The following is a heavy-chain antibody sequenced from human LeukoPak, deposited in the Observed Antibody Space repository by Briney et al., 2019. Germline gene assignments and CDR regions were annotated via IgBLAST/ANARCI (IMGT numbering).Heavy chain of an antibody. CDR2: INHSGST. CDR3: ARVIGSWLLIDY. Sequence: PSGTLSLTCTVSGGSISSGDYYWSWIRQPPGKGLEWIGEINHSGSTNYNPSLKSRVTISVDTSKNQFSLKLSSVTAADTAVYYCARVIGSWLLIDYWGQGTLVTVSS. D-gene: IGHD6-13*01. CDR1: GGSISSGDYY. J-gene: IGHJ4*02. V-gene: IGHV4-39*07.